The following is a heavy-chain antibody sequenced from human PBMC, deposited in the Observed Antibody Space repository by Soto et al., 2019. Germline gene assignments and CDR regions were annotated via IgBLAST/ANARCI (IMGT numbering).Heavy chain of an antibody. CDR2: ISGSGGST. D-gene: IGHD2-15*01. CDR1: GFTFSSYA. J-gene: IGHJ2*01. Sequence: GGSLRLSCAASGFTFSSYAMSWVRQAPGKGLEWVSAISGSGGSTYYADSVKGRFTISRDNSKNTLYLQMNSLRAEDTAVYYCAKDRGSCSGGSCYSGWYFDLWGRGTLVTVSS. CDR3: AKDRGSCSGGSCYSGWYFDL. V-gene: IGHV3-23*01.